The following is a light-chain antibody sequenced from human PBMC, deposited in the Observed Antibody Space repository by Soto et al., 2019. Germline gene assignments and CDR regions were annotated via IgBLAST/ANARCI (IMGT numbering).Light chain of an antibody. CDR1: QGIKNY. V-gene: IGKV1-9*01. CDR2: GAS. CDR3: QQFYSDPRT. Sequence: DIQLTQSPTFLSASVGDRVTITCRASQGIKNYLGWYQQKPGKAPKFLIFGASSLQTGVPSRFSGSGSGTEFTLTIGSLQPEDFATYYCQQFYSDPRTFGGGTKVEIK. J-gene: IGKJ4*01.